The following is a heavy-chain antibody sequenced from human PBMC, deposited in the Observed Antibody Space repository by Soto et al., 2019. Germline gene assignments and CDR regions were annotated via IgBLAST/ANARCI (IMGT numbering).Heavy chain of an antibody. CDR1: GFSLTTDGVG. V-gene: IGHV2-5*01. D-gene: IGHD4-4*01. CDR2: LYWNDEK. CDR3: APKTTVTSGLN. Sequence: QITLKESGPTLVKPTQPLTLTCTFSGFSLTTDGVGVDWIRQPPGKALERLGLLYWNDEKRYRPSLQSRLTITKDTSRNQVVLTMTNMARVDTATYFCAPKTTVTSGLNWGQGTLVTVSS. J-gene: IGHJ4*02.